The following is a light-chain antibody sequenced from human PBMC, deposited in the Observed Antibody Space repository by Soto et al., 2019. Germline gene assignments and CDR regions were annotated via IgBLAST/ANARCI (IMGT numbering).Light chain of an antibody. J-gene: IGKJ1*01. CDR3: QEYNTWPWT. CDR2: GAS. CDR1: QSVSSNF. Sequence: ENVLTQSPGTLSLSPGERATLSCRASQSVSSNFLAWYQQKPGQAPRLLIYGASNRATGIPDRFSGSGSETDFTLTISRLESEDSAVYYCQEYNTWPWTFGQGTKVDIK. V-gene: IGKV3-20*01.